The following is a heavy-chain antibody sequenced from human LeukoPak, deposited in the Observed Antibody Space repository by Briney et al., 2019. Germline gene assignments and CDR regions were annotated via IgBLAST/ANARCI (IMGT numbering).Heavy chain of an antibody. CDR1: GFTFSDYY. V-gene: IGHV3-11*05. CDR2: ISTTSTYT. D-gene: IGHD1-1*01. Sequence: PGGSLRLSCAASGFTFSDYYMSWIRQAPGKGLEWVSYISTTSTYTDYADSVRGRFTISRDNAKNLLYLQMNSLRPEDTAVYYCARDPGGNYFDFWGQGTLVTVSS. J-gene: IGHJ4*02. CDR3: ARDPGGNYFDF.